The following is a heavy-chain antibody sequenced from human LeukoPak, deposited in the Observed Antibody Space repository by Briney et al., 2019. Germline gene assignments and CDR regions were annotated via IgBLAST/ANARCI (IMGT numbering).Heavy chain of an antibody. J-gene: IGHJ4*02. Sequence: GGSLRLSCAASGFTFSSYSMNWVRQAPGKGLEWVSSISSSSSYIYYADSVKGRFTISRDDAKNSLYLHMNSLRAEDTAVYYCTRDPRALDYWGQGTLVTVSS. V-gene: IGHV3-21*01. CDR2: ISSSSSYI. CDR3: TRDPRALDY. CDR1: GFTFSSYS.